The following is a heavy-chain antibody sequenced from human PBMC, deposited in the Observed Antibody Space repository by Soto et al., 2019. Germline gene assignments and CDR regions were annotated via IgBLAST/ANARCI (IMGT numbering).Heavy chain of an antibody. CDR3: ARHGDGSFSSYYGMDV. J-gene: IGHJ6*02. V-gene: IGHV4-39*01. CDR1: GGSITSSSYY. CDR2: IYYSGST. Sequence: SETLSVTCTVSGGSITSSSYYWAWIRQPPGRGLEWIVSIYYSGSTYYNPSLKSRVTISVDTSKNQFSLKLSSVTAADTAVYYCARHGDGSFSSYYGMDVWGQGTTVTVSS. D-gene: IGHD6-13*01.